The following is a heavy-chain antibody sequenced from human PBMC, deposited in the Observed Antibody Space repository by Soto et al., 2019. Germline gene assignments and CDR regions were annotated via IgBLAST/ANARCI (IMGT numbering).Heavy chain of an antibody. Sequence: SETLSLTCAVYGGSFSGYYWSWIRQPPGKGLEWIGEINHSGSTSYNPSLKSRVTISVDTSKNQFSLKLSSVTAADTAVYYCARGQRRGYSYGRYFDYWGQGTLVTVSS. CDR3: ARGQRRGYSYGRYFDY. J-gene: IGHJ4*02. V-gene: IGHV4-34*01. CDR1: GGSFSGYY. D-gene: IGHD5-18*01. CDR2: INHSGST.